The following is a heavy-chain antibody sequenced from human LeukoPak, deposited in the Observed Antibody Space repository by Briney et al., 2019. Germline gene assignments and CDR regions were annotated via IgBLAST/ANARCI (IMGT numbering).Heavy chain of an antibody. Sequence: GGSLRLSCAASGFTFSIYAVHWVRQAPGKGLEWVAVISDDGRNKDYADSVKGRFTISRDNSQNTLYVDMNSLRDEDTAVYYCVGERSGTYYFAFWGQGTLVTVSS. CDR2: ISDDGRNK. D-gene: IGHD1-26*01. J-gene: IGHJ4*02. CDR1: GFTFSIYA. CDR3: VGERSGTYYFAF. V-gene: IGHV3-30*01.